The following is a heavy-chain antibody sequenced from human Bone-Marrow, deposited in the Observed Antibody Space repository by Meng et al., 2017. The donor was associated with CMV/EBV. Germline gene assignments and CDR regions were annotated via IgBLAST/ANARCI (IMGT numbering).Heavy chain of an antibody. Sequence: KASGYTCTNYDINWVRQATGQGLEWLGWMKTHTGETGYAQKFQGRVTMTRDTSISTAYMELSSLRSDDTAIYYCARMDFYNTVNWFDPWGQGTLVTVSS. D-gene: IGHD3-3*01. V-gene: IGHV1-8*01. J-gene: IGHJ5*02. CDR3: ARMDFYNTVNWFDP. CDR2: MKTHTGET. CDR1: GYTCTNYD.